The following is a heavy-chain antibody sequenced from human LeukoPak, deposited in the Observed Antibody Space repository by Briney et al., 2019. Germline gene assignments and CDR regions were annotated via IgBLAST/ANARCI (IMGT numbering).Heavy chain of an antibody. J-gene: IGHJ6*03. CDR3: ATNYCSSTSCYNYYYYMDV. V-gene: IGHV1-18*01. CDR1: GYTFTSYG. CDR2: ISAYNGNT. Sequence: ASVKVSCKASGYTFTSYGFSWVRQAPGQGLEWMGWISAYNGNTNYAQKLQGRVTMTTDTSTSTAYMDLRSLRSDDTAVYYCATNYCSSTSCYNYYYYMDVWGKGTTVTVSS. D-gene: IGHD2-2*02.